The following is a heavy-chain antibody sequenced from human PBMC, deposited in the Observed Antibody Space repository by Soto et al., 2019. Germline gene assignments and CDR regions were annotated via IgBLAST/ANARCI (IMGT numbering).Heavy chain of an antibody. Sequence: GASVKVSCKASGYTFTSYYMHWVRQAPGQGLEWMGIINPSGGSTSYAQKFQGRVTMTRDTSTSTVYMELSSLRSDGTAVYYFARDPLNYYDSSGPDYWGQGTLVTVS. V-gene: IGHV1-46*01. CDR1: GYTFTSYY. D-gene: IGHD3-22*01. CDR3: ARDPLNYYDSSGPDY. CDR2: INPSGGST. J-gene: IGHJ4*02.